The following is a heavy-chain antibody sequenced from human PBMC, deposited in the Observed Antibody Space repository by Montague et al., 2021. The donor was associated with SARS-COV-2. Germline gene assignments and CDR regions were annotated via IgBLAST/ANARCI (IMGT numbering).Heavy chain of an antibody. V-gene: IGHV4-34*01. CDR3: ARAPTFYDVLTGHDSELDV. CDR2: ISQGGAT. CDR1: GGPLRVYS. D-gene: IGHD3-9*01. Sequence: SETLSLTCGVSGGPLRVYSGGWIRQPPGRGRGWIGEISQGGATKYNPTLRSQAAVPVDTSRNQFSLKLNSVTAADTGVYYCARAPTFYDVLTGHDSELDVWGRGTMVIVSS. J-gene: IGHJ3*01.